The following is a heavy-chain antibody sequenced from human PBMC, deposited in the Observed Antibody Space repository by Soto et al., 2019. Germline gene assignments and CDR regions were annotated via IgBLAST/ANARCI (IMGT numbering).Heavy chain of an antibody. V-gene: IGHV2-5*02. CDR3: AHRVLRTVFGLVTTTAIYFDF. J-gene: IGHJ4*02. Sequence: QITLNESGPTVVRPTETLTLTCRFSGFSLTTSGVGVGWIRQSPGKAPEWLALIYWDDDKRYSASLKSRLTITKDTSKNHVVLTVSDLDPTDTATYYCAHRVLRTVFGLVTTTAIYFDFWGQGTPVAFA. CDR1: GFSLTTSGVG. D-gene: IGHD3-3*01. CDR2: IYWDDDK.